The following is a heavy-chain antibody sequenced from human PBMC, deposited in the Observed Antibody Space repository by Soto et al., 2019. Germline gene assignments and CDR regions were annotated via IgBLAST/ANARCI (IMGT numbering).Heavy chain of an antibody. CDR2: IYYSGST. CDR3: ARQKCGGDCPGFDY. D-gene: IGHD2-21*01. J-gene: IGHJ4*02. V-gene: IGHV4-39*01. Sequence: PSETLSLTCTVSGGSISSSSYYWGWIRQPPGKRLEWIGSIYYSGSTYYNPSLKSRVTISVDTSKNQFSLKLSSVTAADTAVYYCARQKCGGDCPGFDYWGQGTLVTVSS. CDR1: GGSISSSSYY.